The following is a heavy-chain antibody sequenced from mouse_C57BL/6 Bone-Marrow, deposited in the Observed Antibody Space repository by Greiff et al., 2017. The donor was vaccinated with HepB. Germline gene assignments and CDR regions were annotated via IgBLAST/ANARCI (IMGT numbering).Heavy chain of an antibody. CDR3: ARHGYSNYVFAY. D-gene: IGHD2-5*01. V-gene: IGHV5-12*01. CDR2: ISNGGGST. Sequence: DVKLVESGGGLVQPGGSLKLSCAASGFTFSDYYMYWVRQTPEKRLEWVAYISNGGGSTYYPDTVKGRFTISRDNAKNTLYLQMSRLKSEDTAMYYCARHGYSNYVFAYWGQGTLVTVSA. CDR1: GFTFSDYY. J-gene: IGHJ3*01.